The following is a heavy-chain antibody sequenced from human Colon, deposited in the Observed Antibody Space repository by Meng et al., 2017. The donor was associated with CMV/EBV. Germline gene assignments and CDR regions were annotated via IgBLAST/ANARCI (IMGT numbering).Heavy chain of an antibody. CDR2: INSNSGAT. J-gene: IGHJ4*02. Sequence: QVHLVTFVAELKKPAAPMYLLCKTYGYSFSDYHRRWVRQAPGQGLEWMGWINSNSGATDYAQKFQGRSTMTRDTSITTVYMELSSLRSDDTAVYYCARDPSGSRVPFDYWGQGSLVTVSS. D-gene: IGHD1-26*01. CDR3: ARDPSGSRVPFDY. V-gene: IGHV1-2*02. CDR1: GYSFSDYH.